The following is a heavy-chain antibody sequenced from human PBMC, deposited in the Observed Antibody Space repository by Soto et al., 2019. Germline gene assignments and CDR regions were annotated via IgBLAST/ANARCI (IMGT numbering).Heavy chain of an antibody. J-gene: IGHJ6*04. CDR1: GFTFDDYA. V-gene: IGHV3-9*01. D-gene: IGHD3-10*01. CDR3: AKDLTATVVWGVMAV. CDR2: ISWNSGRI. Sequence: EVQLVESGGDLVQPGRSLRLSCAASGFTFDDYAMHWVRQAPGKGLEWVSGISWNSGRIGYADSVKGRFTISRDNAKNSLYLKMNSMRAEDTAVYYCAKDLTATVVWGVMAVWGKGTTVTVSS.